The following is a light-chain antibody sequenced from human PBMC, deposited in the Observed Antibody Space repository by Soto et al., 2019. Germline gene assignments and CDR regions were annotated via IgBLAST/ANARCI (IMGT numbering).Light chain of an antibody. CDR2: GNS. CDR1: SSNIGAGYD. CDR3: QSYDSSLSGYV. V-gene: IGLV1-40*01. Sequence: QSDLTQAPSLSGAPGQRVTISCTRSSSNIGAGYDVHWYQQLPGTAPKLLIYGNSNRPSGVPDRFSGSKSGTSASLAITGLQAEDEADYYCQSYDSSLSGYVFGTGTKVTVL. J-gene: IGLJ1*01.